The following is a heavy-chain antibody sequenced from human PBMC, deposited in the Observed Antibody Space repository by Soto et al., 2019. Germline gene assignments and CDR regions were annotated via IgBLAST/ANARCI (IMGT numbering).Heavy chain of an antibody. D-gene: IGHD1-26*01. CDR3: TRISLVGATGGRYFDY. Sequence: VQLVESGGGLVQPGGSLRLSCAASGFIFSDHYMDWVRQAPGKGLECVGRIKNKANSYTTEYAASVKGRFTISRDDSKHSLYLQMNSLKTEDPAVYYCTRISLVGATGGRYFDYWGQGTLLTVSS. V-gene: IGHV3-72*01. CDR1: GFIFSDHY. CDR2: IKNKANSYTT. J-gene: IGHJ4*02.